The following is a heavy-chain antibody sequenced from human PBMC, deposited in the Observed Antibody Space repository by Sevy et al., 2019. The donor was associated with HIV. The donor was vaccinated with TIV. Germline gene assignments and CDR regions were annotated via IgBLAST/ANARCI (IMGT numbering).Heavy chain of an antibody. D-gene: IGHD6-13*01. CDR3: ANSRGRYEGSSWLYYYYIMDV. V-gene: IGHV3-30*18. CDR2: ISNDGSDK. CDR1: GFTFSRYG. Sequence: GGSLRLSCAAAGFTFSRYGMHWARQAPGKGLEWVAVISNDGSDKEYAESVKGRFTVSRDNSKDTVYLQMNSLRLEDKAVYYCANSRGRYEGSSWLYYYYIMDVWGQGTTVTVSS. J-gene: IGHJ6*02.